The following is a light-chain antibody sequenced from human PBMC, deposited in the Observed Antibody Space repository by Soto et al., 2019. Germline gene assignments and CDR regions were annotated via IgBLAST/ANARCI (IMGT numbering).Light chain of an antibody. Sequence: QAALTQPASGSGPPGQSITISCTGTSSDVVGYNYVCWYQQHPGKAPRLVIYDVSNRPSGVSNRFSGYKSGNTASLTISGLQAEDEDAYYCSSYTSSSTNVFGTGTKVTVL. CDR3: SSYTSSSTNV. V-gene: IGLV2-14*01. J-gene: IGLJ1*01. CDR1: SSDVVGYNY. CDR2: DVS.